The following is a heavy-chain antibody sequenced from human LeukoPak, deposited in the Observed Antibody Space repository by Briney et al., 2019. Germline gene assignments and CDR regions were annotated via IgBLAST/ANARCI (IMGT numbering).Heavy chain of an antibody. CDR2: ISSSGSTI. CDR3: ARDEGIAARLFDC. D-gene: IGHD6-6*01. V-gene: IGHV3-48*03. Sequence: GGSLRLSCAASGFTFSSYEMNWVRQAPGKGLEWVSYISSSGSTIYYADSVKGRFTISRDNAKNSLYLQMNSLRAEDTAVYYCARDEGIAARLFDCWGQGTLVTVSS. CDR1: GFTFSSYE. J-gene: IGHJ4*02.